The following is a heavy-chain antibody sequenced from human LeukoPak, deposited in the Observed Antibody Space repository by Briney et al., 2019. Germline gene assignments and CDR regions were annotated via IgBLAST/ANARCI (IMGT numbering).Heavy chain of an antibody. J-gene: IGHJ4*02. V-gene: IGHV3-21*01. D-gene: IGHD5-18*01. CDR2: ISSSSSYI. CDR1: GFTFSSYS. Sequence: PGGSLRLSCAASGFTFSSYSMNWVRQAPGKGLEWVSSISSSSSYIYYADLVKGRFTISRDNAKNSLYLQMNSLRAEDTAVYYCARDGVDTAMVTFGYWGQGTLVTVSS. CDR3: ARDGVDTAMVTFGY.